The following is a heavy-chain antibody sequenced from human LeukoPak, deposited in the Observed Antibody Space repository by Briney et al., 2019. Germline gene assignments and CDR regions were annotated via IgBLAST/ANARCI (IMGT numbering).Heavy chain of an antibody. V-gene: IGHV1-8*03. CDR2: MNPNSGNT. CDR1: GYTFTSYD. Sequence: ASVKVSCKASGYTFTSYDINWVRHATGQGIEWMEWMNPNSGNTGYAQKFQGRVTITRNTSISTAYMELSSLRSEDTAVYYCATGGYFWSGYSFDYWGQGTLVTVSS. D-gene: IGHD3-3*01. J-gene: IGHJ4*02. CDR3: ATGGYFWSGYSFDY.